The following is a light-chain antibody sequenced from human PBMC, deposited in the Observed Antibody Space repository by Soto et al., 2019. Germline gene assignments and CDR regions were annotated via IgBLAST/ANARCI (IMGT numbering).Light chain of an antibody. Sequence: DIQMPQSPPTLSASVVDRVTITCRARQSIRHYLAWYQQMPGKAPKLLIYGASTLQSGVPSRFSGSGFGTAFTLTISSLQPDEFGTYFCQHHNSYSQTFGQGTEVYIE. CDR2: GAS. CDR1: QSIRHY. CDR3: QHHNSYSQT. J-gene: IGKJ1*01. V-gene: IGKV1-5*01.